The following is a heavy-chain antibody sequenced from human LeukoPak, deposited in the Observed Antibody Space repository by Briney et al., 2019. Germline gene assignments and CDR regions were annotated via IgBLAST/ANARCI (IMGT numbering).Heavy chain of an antibody. CDR3: ARSLLRYFDLLGY. CDR2: IYYSGST. Sequence: PSETLSLTCTVSGGSISSSSYYWGWIRQPPGKGLEWIGSIYYSGSTYYNPSLKSRVTISVDTSKNQFSLKLSSVTAADTAVYYCARSLLRYFDLLGYWGQGTLVTVSS. J-gene: IGHJ4*02. CDR1: GGSISSSSYY. D-gene: IGHD3-9*01. V-gene: IGHV4-39*07.